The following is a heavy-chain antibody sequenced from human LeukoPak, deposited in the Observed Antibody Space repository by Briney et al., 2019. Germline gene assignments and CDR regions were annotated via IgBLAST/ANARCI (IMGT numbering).Heavy chain of an antibody. D-gene: IGHD3-22*01. CDR1: GFNVSSNY. Sequence: GSLRLSCGASGFNVSSNYMSWVRQAPGKGLEWVSVIYSGGSTYYADSVKGRFTISRHNSKNTLYLQMNSLRPEDTAVYYCASSGYYDSSIFDYWGQGTLVPVSS. J-gene: IGHJ4*02. V-gene: IGHV3-53*04. CDR2: IYSGGST. CDR3: ASSGYYDSSIFDY.